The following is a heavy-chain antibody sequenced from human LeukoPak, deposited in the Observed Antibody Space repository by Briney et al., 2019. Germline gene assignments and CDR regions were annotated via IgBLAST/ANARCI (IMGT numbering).Heavy chain of an antibody. Sequence: SVKVSCKASGGTFSSYAISWVRQAPGQGLEWMGGIIPIFGTANYAQKFQGRVTITADKSTSTAYMELSSLRSEDTAVYYCASSAPRCCSSTSCYGWFDPWGQGTLVTVSS. D-gene: IGHD2-2*01. CDR1: GGTFSSYA. V-gene: IGHV1-69*06. CDR2: IIPIFGTA. CDR3: ASSAPRCCSSTSCYGWFDP. J-gene: IGHJ5*02.